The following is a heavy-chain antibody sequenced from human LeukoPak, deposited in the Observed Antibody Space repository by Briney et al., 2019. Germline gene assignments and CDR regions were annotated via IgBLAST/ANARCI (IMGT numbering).Heavy chain of an antibody. D-gene: IGHD6-19*01. CDR3: ARERNLEIAVAGTIFDY. CDR1: GFTFNSYA. J-gene: IGHJ4*02. CDR2: ISGSGGST. V-gene: IGHV3-23*01. Sequence: GGSLRLSCVASGFTFNSYAMTWVRQAPGKGLEWVSAISGSGGSTYYADSVKGRFTISRDNSKNTLYLQMKSLRAEDTAVYYCARERNLEIAVAGTIFDYWGQGTLVTVSS.